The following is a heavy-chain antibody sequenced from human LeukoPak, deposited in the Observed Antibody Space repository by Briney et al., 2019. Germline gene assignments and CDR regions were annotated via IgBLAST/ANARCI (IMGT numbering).Heavy chain of an antibody. J-gene: IGHJ3*02. CDR2: FYNSGST. CDR3: ARGSIVGATHDAFDI. Sequence: PSETLSLTCVVSGGSIGSYYWSWVRQPPGKGLEWIGSFYNSGSTNYNPSLKSRVTISVDTSKNQFSLKLSSVTAADTAVYYCARGSIVGATHDAFDIWGQGTMVTVSS. D-gene: IGHD1-26*01. CDR1: GGSIGSYY. V-gene: IGHV4-59*01.